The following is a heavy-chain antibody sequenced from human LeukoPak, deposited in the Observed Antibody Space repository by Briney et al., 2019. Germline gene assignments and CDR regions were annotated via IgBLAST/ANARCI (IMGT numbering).Heavy chain of an antibody. Sequence: SETLSLICTVSGGSISTYSWTWVRQSPGKGLEWIGSVVTTTTKYSPALRSRVAISVDTSKNQFSLRLESVTTADTAVYYCARDTTVASGMQFWGQGALVTVSS. V-gene: IGHV4-4*07. CDR1: GGSISTYS. D-gene: IGHD6-19*01. CDR2: VVTTTT. J-gene: IGHJ4*02. CDR3: ARDTTVASGMQF.